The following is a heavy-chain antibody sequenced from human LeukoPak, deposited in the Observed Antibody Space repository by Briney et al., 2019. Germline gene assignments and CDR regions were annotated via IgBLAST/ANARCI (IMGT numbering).Heavy chain of an antibody. Sequence: SVNVSCKASGGTFSSYAISWVRQAPGQGLEWMGGIIPIFGTANYAQKFQGRVTITADKSTSTAYMELSSLRSEDTAVYYCARADTTGTTYYGMDVWGKGTTVTVSS. CDR3: ARADTTGTTYYGMDV. CDR1: GGTFSSYA. D-gene: IGHD1-1*01. J-gene: IGHJ6*04. CDR2: IIPIFGTA. V-gene: IGHV1-69*06.